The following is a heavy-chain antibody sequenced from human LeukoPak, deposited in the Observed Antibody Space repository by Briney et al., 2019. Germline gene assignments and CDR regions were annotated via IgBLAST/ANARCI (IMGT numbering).Heavy chain of an antibody. CDR2: INPNSGDT. D-gene: IGHD3-16*01. Sequence: ASVKVSCTASGYTFTGYYMHWVRQAPGQGLEWMGWINPNSGDTKYSQKFQGRVTMTRDASINTAYMELSRLRSDDTAVYYCATQRGSYLWGTDFDYWGQGTLVTVSS. CDR3: ATQRGSYLWGTDFDY. J-gene: IGHJ4*02. CDR1: GYTFTGYY. V-gene: IGHV1-2*02.